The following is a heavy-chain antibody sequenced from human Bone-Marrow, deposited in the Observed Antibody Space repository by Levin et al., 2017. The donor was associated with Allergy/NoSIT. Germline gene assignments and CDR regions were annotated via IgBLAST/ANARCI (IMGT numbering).Heavy chain of an antibody. CDR1: GFTFDSYA. CDR2: MSGSGDNT. V-gene: IGHV3-23*01. D-gene: IGHD6-19*01. Sequence: QSGGSLRLSCAASGFTFDSYAMNWVRQAPGKGLEWLSGMSGSGDNTYYADSVKGRFTISRDNSKNTLYLQMNSLRAEDMAVYYCAKDLGSGPKFYYGMDVWGQGTTVTVSS. J-gene: IGHJ6*02. CDR3: AKDLGSGPKFYYGMDV.